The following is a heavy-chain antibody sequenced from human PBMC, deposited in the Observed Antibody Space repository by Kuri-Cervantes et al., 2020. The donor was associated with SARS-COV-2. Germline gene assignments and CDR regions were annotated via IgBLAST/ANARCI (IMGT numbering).Heavy chain of an antibody. V-gene: IGHV4-59*08. CDR3: ARRGDNFWSGYYFDY. CDR2: IYYSGST. D-gene: IGHD3-3*01. Sequence: SETLSLTCTVSGGSISSYYWSWIRQPPGKGLEWIGYIYYSGSTYYNPSLKSRVTISVDTSKNQFSLKLSSVTAADTAVYYCARRGDNFWSGYYFDYWGQGTLVTVSS. CDR1: GGSISSYY. J-gene: IGHJ4*02.